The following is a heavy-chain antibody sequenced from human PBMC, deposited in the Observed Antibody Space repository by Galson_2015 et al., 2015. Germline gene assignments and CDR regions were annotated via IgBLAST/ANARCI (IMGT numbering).Heavy chain of an antibody. Sequence: LRLSCAASGFTFSDSAMHWVRQASGKGLEWVGRIRSKTNNYATAYAASVKGRFTISRDDSENTAYLQMNSLKTEDTAVYYCTRLAGDHGGNVHDYWGQGTLVTVSS. J-gene: IGHJ4*02. CDR3: TRLAGDHGGNVHDY. D-gene: IGHD4-23*01. CDR1: GFTFSDSA. V-gene: IGHV3-73*01. CDR2: IRSKTNNYAT.